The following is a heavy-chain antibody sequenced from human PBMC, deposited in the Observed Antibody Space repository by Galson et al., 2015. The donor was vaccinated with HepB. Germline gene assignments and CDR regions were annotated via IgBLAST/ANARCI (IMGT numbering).Heavy chain of an antibody. D-gene: IGHD3-22*01. CDR2: INAGNGNT. V-gene: IGHV1-3*01. CDR3: ARDSAGITMIY. Sequence: SVKVSCKASGYTFTSHAMHWVRQAPGQRLEWMGWINAGNGNTKYPQKFQGRVTITRDTSASTAYMELSSLRSEDTAMYYCARDSAGITMIYWGQGTLVTVSS. CDR1: GYTFTSHA. J-gene: IGHJ4*02.